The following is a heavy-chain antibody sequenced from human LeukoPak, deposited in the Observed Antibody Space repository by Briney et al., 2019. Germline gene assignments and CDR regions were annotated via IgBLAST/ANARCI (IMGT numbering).Heavy chain of an antibody. CDR1: GGPFNDYY. D-gene: IGHD5-12*01. J-gene: IGHJ3*02. CDR3: ARSGRDVGFAFDI. Sequence: PSETLSLTCAVYGGPFNDYYWNWLRQPPGKGLEWIGEINHSGSTNYHPSYKSRVTISLDTSQNHFSLKLTPVTAADTAVYYCARSGRDVGFAFDIWGQGTLVTISS. V-gene: IGHV4-34*01. CDR2: INHSGST.